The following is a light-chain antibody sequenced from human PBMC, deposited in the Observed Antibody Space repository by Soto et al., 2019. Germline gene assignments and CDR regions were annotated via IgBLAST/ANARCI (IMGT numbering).Light chain of an antibody. V-gene: IGLV2-8*01. Sequence: QSVLTQPPSASGSPGQSVTISCTGTSSDVGDYNYVSWYQQHPGKAPTLMIYEVSKRPSGVPDRFSGSKSGNTASLTVSGLQAEDEADYYCISYAGSNNLVFGGGTKLTVL. J-gene: IGLJ2*01. CDR3: ISYAGSNNLV. CDR1: SSDVGDYNY. CDR2: EVS.